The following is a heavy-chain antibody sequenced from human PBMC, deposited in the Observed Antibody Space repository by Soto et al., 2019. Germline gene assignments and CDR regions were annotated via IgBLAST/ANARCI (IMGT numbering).Heavy chain of an antibody. CDR2: INPSGGST. CDR1: GYTFTSYY. Sequence: GYTFTSYYMHWVRQAPGQGLEWMGIINPSGGSTSYAQKFQGRVTMTRDTSTSTVYMELSSLRSEDTAVYYCAKTREAVAGTGDFDYWGQGTLVTVSS. V-gene: IGHV1-46*03. J-gene: IGHJ4*02. D-gene: IGHD6-19*01. CDR3: AKTREAVAGTGDFDY.